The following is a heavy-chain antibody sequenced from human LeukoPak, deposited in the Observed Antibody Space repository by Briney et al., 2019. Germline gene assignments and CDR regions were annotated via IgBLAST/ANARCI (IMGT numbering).Heavy chain of an antibody. CDR2: IYHSGST. CDR3: ARDLGSVATSPCFDY. V-gene: IGHV4-38-2*02. CDR1: GYSISSGYY. Sequence: NPSETLSLTCTVSGYSISSGYYWGWIRQPPGKGLEWIGSIYHSGSTYYNPSLKSRVTISVDTSKNQFSLKLSSVTAADTAVYYCARDLGSVATSPCFDYWGQGTLVTVSS. D-gene: IGHD5-12*01. J-gene: IGHJ4*02.